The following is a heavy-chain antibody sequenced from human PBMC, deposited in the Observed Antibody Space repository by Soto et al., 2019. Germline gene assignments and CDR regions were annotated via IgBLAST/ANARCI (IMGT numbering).Heavy chain of an antibody. V-gene: IGHV3-11*01. CDR1: GFTFSDYN. Sequence: LRLSCAASGFTFSDYNMNWIRQAPGKGLEWVSYISSSDSTIFYADSVKGRFTISRDNAKNSLYLQMNSLRAEDTAVYYCARDDSSGSFDYWGQGTTVTVSS. CDR3: ARDDSSGSFDY. D-gene: IGHD3-22*01. J-gene: IGHJ4*02. CDR2: ISSSDSTI.